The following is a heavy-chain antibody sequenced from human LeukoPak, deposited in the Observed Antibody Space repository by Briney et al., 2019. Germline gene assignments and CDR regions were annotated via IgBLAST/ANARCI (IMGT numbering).Heavy chain of an antibody. CDR3: AKAWGNYRHTGRYAFDI. Sequence: GGSLRLSCAASGFTFSSYAMSWVRQAPGKGLEWVSAISGSGGSTYYADSVKGRFTISRDNSKNTLYLQMNSLRAEDTAVYYCAKAWGNYRHTGRYAFDIWGQGTMVTVSS. CDR2: ISGSGGST. V-gene: IGHV3-23*01. J-gene: IGHJ3*02. CDR1: GFTFSSYA. D-gene: IGHD3-16*02.